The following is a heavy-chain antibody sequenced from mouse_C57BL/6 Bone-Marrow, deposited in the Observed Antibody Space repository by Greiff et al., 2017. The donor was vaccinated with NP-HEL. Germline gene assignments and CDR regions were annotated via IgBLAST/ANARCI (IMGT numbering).Heavy chain of an antibody. J-gene: IGHJ4*01. V-gene: IGHV1-81*01. CDR2: IYPRSGNT. Sequence: QVQLQQSGAELARPEASVKLSCKASGYTFTSYGISWVKQRTGQGLEWIGEIYPRSGNTYYNEKFKGKATLTADKSSSTAYMELRSLTSEDSAVYFCGGGYAMDYWGQGTSVTVSS. CDR1: GYTFTSYG. CDR3: GGGYAMDY.